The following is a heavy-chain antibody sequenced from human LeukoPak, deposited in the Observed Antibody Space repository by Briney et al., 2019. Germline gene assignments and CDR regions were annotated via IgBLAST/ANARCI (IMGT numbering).Heavy chain of an antibody. D-gene: IGHD3-22*01. J-gene: IGHJ4*02. CDR3: AREEYYHDSSGYYPVYYFDH. CDR1: GFTFSSYA. Sequence: GGSLRLSCAASGFTFSSYAMHWVRQAPGKGLEWVAIISYDGSNKHYADSVKGRFTISRDNSKNTVSLQMNSLRAEDTAVYYCAREEYYHDSSGYYPVYYFDHWGQGTLVTGSS. V-gene: IGHV3-30*04. CDR2: ISYDGSNK.